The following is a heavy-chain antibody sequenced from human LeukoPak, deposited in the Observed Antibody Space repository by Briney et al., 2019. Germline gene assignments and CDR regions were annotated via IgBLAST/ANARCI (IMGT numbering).Heavy chain of an antibody. J-gene: IGHJ5*02. D-gene: IGHD6-19*01. CDR1: GFTFSSYA. Sequence: PGGSLRLSCAASGFTFSSYAMHWVRQAPGKGLEYVSAISSNGGSTYYANSVKGRFTISRDNSKNTLYLQMGSLRAEDMAVYYCARDNFEAVAGTGAGPNWFDPWGQGTLVTVSS. V-gene: IGHV3-64*01. CDR3: ARDNFEAVAGTGAGPNWFDP. CDR2: ISSNGGST.